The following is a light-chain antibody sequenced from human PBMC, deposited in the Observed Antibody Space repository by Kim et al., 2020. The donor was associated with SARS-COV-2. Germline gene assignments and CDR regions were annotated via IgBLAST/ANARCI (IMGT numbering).Light chain of an antibody. J-gene: IGLJ1*01. V-gene: IGLV2-14*04. CDR3: SSYTSSSTEV. CDR1: SSDVVGYNY. Sequence: GKSITISCTGTSSDVVGYNYVSWYQQHPGKAPKLMIYDVSKRPSGVSNRFSGSKSGNTASLTISGLQAEDEADYYCSSYTSSSTEVFGTGTKVTVL. CDR2: DVS.